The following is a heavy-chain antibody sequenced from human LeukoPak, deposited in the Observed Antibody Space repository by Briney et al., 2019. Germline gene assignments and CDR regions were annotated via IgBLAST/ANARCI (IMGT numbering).Heavy chain of an antibody. J-gene: IGHJ4*02. D-gene: IGHD3-3*01. CDR2: VDPEDGET. CDR3: ARAYDFWSGYYLAYVY. CDR1: GYTFTDYY. Sequence: ASVKVSCEVSGYTFTDYYMHWVQQAPGKGLEWMGLVDPEDGETIYAEKFQGRVTITADTSTDTAYMELSSLRSEDTAVYYCARAYDFWSGYYLAYVYWGQGTLVTVSS. V-gene: IGHV1-69-2*01.